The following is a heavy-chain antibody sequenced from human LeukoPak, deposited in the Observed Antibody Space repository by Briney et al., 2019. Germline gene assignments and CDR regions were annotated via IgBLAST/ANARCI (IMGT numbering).Heavy chain of an antibody. J-gene: IGHJ5*02. V-gene: IGHV3-21*01. CDR3: ARAEYYYDSSGYFAPFDP. Sequence: PGGSLRLSCAASGFTFSSYSMNWVRQAPGKGLEWVSSISSSSSYIYYADSVKGRFTISRDNAKDSLYLQMNSLRAEDTAVYYCARAEYYYDSSGYFAPFDPWGQGTLVTVSS. CDR1: GFTFSSYS. CDR2: ISSSSSYI. D-gene: IGHD3-22*01.